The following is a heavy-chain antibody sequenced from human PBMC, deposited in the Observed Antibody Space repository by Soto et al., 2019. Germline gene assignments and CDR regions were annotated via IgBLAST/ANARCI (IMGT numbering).Heavy chain of an antibody. CDR3: ARYSSSWYDYYYYMDV. V-gene: IGHV1-8*01. CDR2: MNPNSGNT. D-gene: IGHD6-13*01. Sequence: GASVNVSCKASGYTFTSYDINWVRQATGQGLEWMGWMNPNSGNTGYAQKFQGRVTMTRNTSISTAYMELSSLRSEDTAVYYCARYSSSWYDYYYYMDVWGKGTTVTVSS. CDR1: GYTFTSYD. J-gene: IGHJ6*03.